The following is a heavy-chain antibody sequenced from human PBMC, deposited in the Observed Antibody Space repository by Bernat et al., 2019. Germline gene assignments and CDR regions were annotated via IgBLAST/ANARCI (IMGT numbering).Heavy chain of an antibody. J-gene: IGHJ3*02. CDR1: GFTFSSYS. V-gene: IGHV3-21*01. Sequence: EVQLVESGGGLVRPGGSLRLSCAASGFTFSSYSMNWVRQAPGEGLEWASSISSSSTYIYYADSVMGRFTISRDNAKNSLYLQMSSLRAEDTAVYYCARNYDVLSGYYNAFDIWGQGTMVTVSS. CDR2: ISSSSTYI. D-gene: IGHD3-9*01. CDR3: ARNYDVLSGYYNAFDI.